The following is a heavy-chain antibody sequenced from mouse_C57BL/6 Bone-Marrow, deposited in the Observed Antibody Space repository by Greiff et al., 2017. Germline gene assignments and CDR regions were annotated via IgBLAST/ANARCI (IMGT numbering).Heavy chain of an antibody. D-gene: IGHD1-1*01. V-gene: IGHV1-54*01. CDR1: GYAFTNYL. CDR2: INPGSGGT. Sequence: VQLQQSGAELVRPGTSVKVSCKASGYAFTNYLIEWVKQRPGQGLEWIGVINPGSGGTNYNEKFKGKATLTADKSSSTAYMQLSSLTSDDSAVYCCARETYFITTVGRFAYWGQGTLVTVSA. CDR3: ARETYFITTVGRFAY. J-gene: IGHJ3*01.